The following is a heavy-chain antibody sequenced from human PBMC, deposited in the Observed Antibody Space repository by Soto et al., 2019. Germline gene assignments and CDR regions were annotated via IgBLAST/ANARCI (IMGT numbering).Heavy chain of an antibody. Sequence: QVQLVQSGAEVKKPGASVKVSCKASGYTFTSFGITWVRQAPGQGLEWMGWISVYNGKTNYAQKLQGRVTVTRDTSTNTAYMELRSXRSXXTAVYYCAKXXXXXXDGDSLEMWGQGTMVTVSS. CDR3: AKXXXXXXDGDSLEM. D-gene: IGHD1-1*01. CDR1: GYTFTSFG. J-gene: IGHJ3*02. V-gene: IGHV1-18*01. CDR2: ISVYNGKT.